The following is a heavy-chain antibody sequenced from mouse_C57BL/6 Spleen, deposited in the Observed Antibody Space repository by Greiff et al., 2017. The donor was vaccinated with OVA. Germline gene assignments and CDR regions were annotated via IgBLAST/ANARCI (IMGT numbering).Heavy chain of an antibody. Sequence: QVQLQQSGTELVKPGASVKLSCKASGYTFTSYWMHWVKQRPGQGLEWIGNINPSNGGTNYNEKFKSKATLTVDKSSSTAYMQLSSLTSKDSAVYYCARDYGYYEGYFDYWGQGTTLTVSS. V-gene: IGHV1-53*01. CDR2: INPSNGGT. CDR3: ARDYGYYEGYFDY. CDR1: GYTFTSYW. J-gene: IGHJ2*01. D-gene: IGHD2-1*01.